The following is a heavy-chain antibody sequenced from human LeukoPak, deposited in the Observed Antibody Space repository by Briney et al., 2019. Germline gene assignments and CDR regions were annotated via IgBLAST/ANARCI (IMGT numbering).Heavy chain of an antibody. Sequence: GGSLRLSCAASGFTFSNYGIHWVRQAPGKGLEWLAFIRYDGSNKYYADSVKGRFTISRDNSKNTLYLQMNSLRAEDTAVYYCAKDLWYYDSSGYYYASDYWGQGTLVTVSS. J-gene: IGHJ4*02. CDR3: AKDLWYYDSSGYYYASDY. D-gene: IGHD3-22*01. V-gene: IGHV3-30*02. CDR2: IRYDGSNK. CDR1: GFTFSNYG.